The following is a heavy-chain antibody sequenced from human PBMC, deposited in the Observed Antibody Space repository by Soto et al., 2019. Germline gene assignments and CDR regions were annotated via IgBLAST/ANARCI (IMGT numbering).Heavy chain of an antibody. D-gene: IGHD3-3*01. CDR1: GFTFSSYW. V-gene: IGHV3-7*03. CDR2: IKQDGSEK. J-gene: IGHJ4*02. Sequence: GGSLRPSCAASGFTFSSYWMSWVRQAPGKGLEWVANIKQDGSEKYYVDSVKGRFTIPRDNAKNSLYLQMNSLRAEDTAVYYCARGLTIFGVVYFDYWGQGTLVTVSS. CDR3: ARGLTIFGVVYFDY.